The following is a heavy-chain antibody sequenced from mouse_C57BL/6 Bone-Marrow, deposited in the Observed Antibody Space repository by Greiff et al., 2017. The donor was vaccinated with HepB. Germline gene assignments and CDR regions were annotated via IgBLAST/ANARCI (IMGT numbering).Heavy chain of an antibody. CDR1: GYTFTSYW. J-gene: IGHJ4*01. CDR3: ARNRKGCNQGAMDY. Sequence: QVQLQQPGAELVKPGASVKLSCKASGYTFTSYWMHWVKQRPGRGLEWIGRIDPNSGGTKYNEKFKSKATLTVDKPSSTAYMQLSSLTSEDSAVYDCARNRKGCNQGAMDYWGQGTSVTVSS. CDR2: IDPNSGGT. D-gene: IGHD3-3*01. V-gene: IGHV1-72*01.